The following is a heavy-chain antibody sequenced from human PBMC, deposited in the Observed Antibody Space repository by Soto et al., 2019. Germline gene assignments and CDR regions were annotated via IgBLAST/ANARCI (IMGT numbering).Heavy chain of an antibody. CDR2: IYYSGST. CDR1: GGSISSSSYY. D-gene: IGHD6-13*01. CDR3: AALSWAEAY. Sequence: SETLSLTCTVSGGSISSSSYYWGWIRQPPGKGLERIGSIYYSGSTYYKPSLKSRVTISVDTSKNQFSLKLSSVTAADTAVNYCAALSWAEAYGGKGTLVPVSS. J-gene: IGHJ4*02. V-gene: IGHV4-39*01.